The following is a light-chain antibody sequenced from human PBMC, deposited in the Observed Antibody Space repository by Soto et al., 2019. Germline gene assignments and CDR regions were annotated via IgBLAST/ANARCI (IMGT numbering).Light chain of an antibody. CDR1: QTISSY. CDR3: QQSYNTPGT. V-gene: IGKV1-39*01. CDR2: ASS. J-gene: IGKJ4*01. Sequence: DIQMTQSPSSLSASVGDRVTITCRASQTISSYLNWYQQKPGKAPKLLIFASSSLQIGVPSRFSGSGSGTDFTLTITSLEPEDFATYYCQQSYNTPGTFGGGTKVEIQ.